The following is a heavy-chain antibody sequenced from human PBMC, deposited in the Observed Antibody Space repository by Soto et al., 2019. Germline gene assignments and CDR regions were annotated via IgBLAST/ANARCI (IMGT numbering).Heavy chain of an antibody. Sequence: GGSLRLSCEASGFTFSGFDMHWVRQPAGKGLEWVSSIGTAGDTYYAVSVKGRFTISRDNAKNSLSLQMNSLRAGDMAVYFCAKSQEIGTHFFDSWGQGTQVTVSS. CDR2: IGTAGDT. J-gene: IGHJ4*02. V-gene: IGHV3-13*01. CDR1: GFTFSGFD. CDR3: AKSQEIGTHFFDS. D-gene: IGHD6-13*01.